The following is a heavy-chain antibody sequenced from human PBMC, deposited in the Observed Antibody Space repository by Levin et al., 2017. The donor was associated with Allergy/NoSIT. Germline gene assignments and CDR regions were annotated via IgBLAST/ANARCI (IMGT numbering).Heavy chain of an antibody. V-gene: IGHV3-11*05. CDR2: ISSSSSYT. J-gene: IGHJ4*02. CDR3: ARGPTGSYCSGGSCYPKVFDY. D-gene: IGHD2-15*01. CDR1: GFTFSDYY. Sequence: PGGSLRLSCAASGFTFSDYYMSWIRQAPGKGLEWVSYISSSSSYTNYADSVKGRFTISRDNAKNSLYPQMNSLRAEDTAVYYCARGPTGSYCSGGSCYPKVFDYWGQGTLVTVSS.